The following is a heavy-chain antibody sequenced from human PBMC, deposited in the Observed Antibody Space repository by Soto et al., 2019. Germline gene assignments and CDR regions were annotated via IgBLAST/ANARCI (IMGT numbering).Heavy chain of an antibody. D-gene: IGHD1-26*01. CDR2: IYYICST. J-gene: IGHJ6*02. Sequence: PPATLFITCTDPGDSISSYYWSWILQPTGKGLEWIGYIYYICSTHYNPSLKSRVTISVDTSKNQISLKLSSVTAADTAVYYCPRGHGVGANYYYGMDVWGQGTTVTVSS. CDR3: PRGHGVGANYYYGMDV. CDR1: GDSISSYY. V-gene: IGHV4-59*01.